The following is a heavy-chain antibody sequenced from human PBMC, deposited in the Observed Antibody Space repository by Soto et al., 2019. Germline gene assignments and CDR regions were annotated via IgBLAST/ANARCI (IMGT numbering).Heavy chain of an antibody. D-gene: IGHD1-26*01. CDR2: ISYDGSNK. CDR3: EVVGATTDYYGMDV. Sequence: GGSLRLSCAASGFTFSSYAMHWVRQAPGKGLEWVAVISYDGSNKYYADSVKGRFTISRDNSKNTLYLQMNSLRAEDTAVYYCEVVGATTDYYGMDVWGQGTTVTVSS. V-gene: IGHV3-30-3*01. J-gene: IGHJ6*02. CDR1: GFTFSSYA.